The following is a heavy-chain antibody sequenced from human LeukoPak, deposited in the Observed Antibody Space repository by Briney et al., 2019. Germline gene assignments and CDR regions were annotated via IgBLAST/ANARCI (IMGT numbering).Heavy chain of an antibody. CDR3: ARARLRGGKNWFAP. CDR2: IYYRGST. D-gene: IGHD3-16*01. CDR1: GGSISSGGYY. Sequence: PSQTLSLTCTVSGGSISSGGYYWSWIRQHPGKGLEWIGYIYYRGSTYYNPALKSRVTISVDTSKPQFSLKLRSVTAADTAVYYCARARLRGGKNWFAPWGQGTLVTVSS. V-gene: IGHV4-31*03. J-gene: IGHJ5*02.